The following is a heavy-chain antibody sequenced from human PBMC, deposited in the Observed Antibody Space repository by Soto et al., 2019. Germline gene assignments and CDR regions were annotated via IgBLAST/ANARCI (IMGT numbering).Heavy chain of an antibody. CDR1: GDMFRNSA. J-gene: IGHJ6*04. CDR3: ARARLSNGDPNIYFFSGLDV. V-gene: IGHV1-69*01. Sequence: QVQLVQSGAEVKRPGSSVKVSCKASGDMFRNSAFTWVRQAPGQGLAWMGVIIPLFRKTDVAQKFQGRVNLTADESTSSLYMEVSSLTSEDTAVYYCARARLSNGDPNIYFFSGLDVWGKGTTITVSS. CDR2: IIPLFRKT. D-gene: IGHD3-10*01.